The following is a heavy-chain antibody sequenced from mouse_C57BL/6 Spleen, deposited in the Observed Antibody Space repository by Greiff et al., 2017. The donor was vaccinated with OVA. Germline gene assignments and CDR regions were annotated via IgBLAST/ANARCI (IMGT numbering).Heavy chain of an antibody. V-gene: IGHV1-72*01. CDR2: IDPNSGGT. CDR1: GYTFTSYW. CDR3: ARGEITTVVADFDY. D-gene: IGHD1-1*01. J-gene: IGHJ2*01. Sequence: QVQLKQPGAELVKPGASVKLSCKASGYTFTSYWMHWVKQRPGRGLEWIGRIDPNSGGTKYNEKFKSKATLTVDKPSSTAYMQLSSLTSEDSAVYYCARGEITTVVADFDYWGQGTTLTVSS.